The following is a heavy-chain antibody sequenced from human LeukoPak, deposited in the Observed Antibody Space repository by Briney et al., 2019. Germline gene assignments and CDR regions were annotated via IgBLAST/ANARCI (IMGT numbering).Heavy chain of an antibody. J-gene: IGHJ4*02. CDR1: GGSFSGYY. Sequence: PSETLSLTCAVYGGSFSGYYWTWIRQPPGKGLEWIGEINHSGSTNYNPSLKSRVTISVDTSKNQFSLKLSSVTAADTAVYYCARDRWSGESDYWGQGTLVTVSS. V-gene: IGHV4-34*01. CDR3: ARDRWSGESDY. CDR2: INHSGST. D-gene: IGHD4-23*01.